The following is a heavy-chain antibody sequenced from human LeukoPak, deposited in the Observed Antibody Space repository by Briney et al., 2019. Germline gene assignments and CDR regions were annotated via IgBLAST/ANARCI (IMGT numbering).Heavy chain of an antibody. J-gene: IGHJ3*02. Sequence: AGGSLRLSCAASGFTFSSYAMSWVRQAPWKALEWVSAISGSGGNTYYVDSVKGRFTISRDNSKNTLYVQMNSLRAEDTAVYYCAAYYYDSSGYSGALDIWGQGTMVTVSS. V-gene: IGHV3-23*01. D-gene: IGHD3-22*01. CDR2: ISGSGGNT. CDR1: GFTFSSYA. CDR3: AAYYYDSSGYSGALDI.